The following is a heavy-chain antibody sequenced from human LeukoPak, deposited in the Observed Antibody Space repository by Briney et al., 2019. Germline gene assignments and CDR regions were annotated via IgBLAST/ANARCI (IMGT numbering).Heavy chain of an antibody. D-gene: IGHD4-17*01. CDR1: LYTFSNFA. CDR2: ISGYNDNT. V-gene: IGHV1-18*01. Sequence: ASVRVSCQPSLYTFSNFAISWLRQAPRQGPARMGCISGYNDNTHYAEQFQGTLSMATDTPTSTAYMDLSSLTSDDTAMYYCVRVRLFYGVSEPQYYCGQGGLVTVSS. CDR3: VRVRLFYGVSEPQYY. J-gene: IGHJ4*02.